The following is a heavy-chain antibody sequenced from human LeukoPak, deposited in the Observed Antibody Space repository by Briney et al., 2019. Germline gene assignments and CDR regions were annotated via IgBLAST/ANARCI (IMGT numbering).Heavy chain of an antibody. Sequence: GGSLRLSCAASGFTFSSYGMHWVRQAPGKGLEWVAVISYDGSNKYYADSVKGRFTISRDNSKNTLYLQMNSLRAEDTAVYYCAKDMSSSGYYYLLDYWGQGTLVTVSS. V-gene: IGHV3-30*18. D-gene: IGHD3-22*01. CDR1: GFTFSSYG. CDR3: AKDMSSSGYYYLLDY. CDR2: ISYDGSNK. J-gene: IGHJ4*02.